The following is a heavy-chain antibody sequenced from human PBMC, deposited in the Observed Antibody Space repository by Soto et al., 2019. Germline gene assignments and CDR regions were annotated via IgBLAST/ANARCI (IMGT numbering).Heavy chain of an antibody. CDR1: GFPFSDYY. J-gene: IGHJ3*01. CDR3: ARDQLYYNDISGRPLNAFDV. Sequence: GGSLRLSCAASGFPFSDYYMNWVRQAPGKGLEWVSYIGLGSSTKYYADSVEGRFTISRDNAKNSLYLQMNSLRAEDTAVYYCARDQLYYNDISGRPLNAFDVWGQGTMVTVSS. V-gene: IGHV3-48*01. D-gene: IGHD3-22*01. CDR2: IGLGSSTK.